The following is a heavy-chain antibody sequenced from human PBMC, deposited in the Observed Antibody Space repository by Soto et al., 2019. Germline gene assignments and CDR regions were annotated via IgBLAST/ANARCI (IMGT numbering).Heavy chain of an antibody. CDR2: ISAYNGNT. D-gene: IGHD2-15*01. CDR3: ARDRDNVVVVAAGDY. J-gene: IGHJ4*02. V-gene: IGHV1-18*01. CDR1: GYTFTSYG. Sequence: ASVKVSCKASGYTFTSYGISWVRQAPGQGLEWMGWISAYNGNTNYAQKLQGRVTMTTDTSTSTAYMELRSLRSDDTAVYYCARDRDNVVVVAAGDYWGQGTLVTVSS.